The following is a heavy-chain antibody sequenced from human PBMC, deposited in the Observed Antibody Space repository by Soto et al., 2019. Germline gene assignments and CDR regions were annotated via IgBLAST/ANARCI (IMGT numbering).Heavy chain of an antibody. Sequence: TSETLSLTCTVSGDSVSGYYWYWIRQPAGKGLEWIGRMYTSGITNYGPSLKSRVTMSVDTSKNQFSLKLTSVTAADTAVYYCARDDKGVSAAMLHWGQGTLVTVSS. CDR1: GDSVSGYY. CDR3: ARDDKGVSAAMLH. D-gene: IGHD2-2*01. J-gene: IGHJ4*02. V-gene: IGHV4-4*07. CDR2: MYTSGIT.